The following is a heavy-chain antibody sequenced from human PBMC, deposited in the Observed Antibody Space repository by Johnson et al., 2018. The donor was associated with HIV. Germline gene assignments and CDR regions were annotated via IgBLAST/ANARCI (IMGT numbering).Heavy chain of an antibody. V-gene: IGHV3-64*04. J-gene: IGHJ3*02. CDR3: ARVWLTAGYSAYEPGAFDI. CDR2: ISSSGTII. D-gene: IGHD5-12*01. Sequence: QLVESGGGLVQPGGSLRLSCAASGFTFSTYAMHWVRQAPGKGLEYVSAISSSGTIIYYADSVKGRFTISRDNAKNSLYLQMTSLRAEDTAVYYCARVWLTAGYSAYEPGAFDIWGQGTMVTVSS. CDR1: GFTFSTYA.